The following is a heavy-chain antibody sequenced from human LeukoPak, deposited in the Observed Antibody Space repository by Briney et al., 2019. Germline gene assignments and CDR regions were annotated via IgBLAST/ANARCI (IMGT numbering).Heavy chain of an antibody. CDR1: GFTFSSYA. CDR3: ANAYSSSWYAGGFGY. J-gene: IGHJ4*02. CDR2: ISGSGGST. V-gene: IGHV3-23*01. D-gene: IGHD6-13*01. Sequence: GGSLRLSCAASGFTFSSYAMSWVRQAPEKGLEWVSTISGSGGSTYYADSMRGRFTISRDNSKNTLYLQMNSLRAGDTAVYYCANAYSSSWYAGGFGYWGQGTLVTVSS.